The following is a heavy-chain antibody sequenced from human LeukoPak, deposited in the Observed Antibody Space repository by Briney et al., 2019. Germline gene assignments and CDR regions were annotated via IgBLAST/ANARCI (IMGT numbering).Heavy chain of an antibody. Sequence: SETLSVTCTVSGGSISSSRYHWGWIRQPPGKGLEWIGSIYYSGSTYYNPSLKSRVTISVDTSKNQFSLKLSSVTAADTAVYYCARVPPGRKPFDYWGQGTLVTVSS. CDR2: IYYSGST. V-gene: IGHV4-39*01. D-gene: IGHD3-10*01. J-gene: IGHJ4*02. CDR3: ARVPPGRKPFDY. CDR1: GGSISSSRYH.